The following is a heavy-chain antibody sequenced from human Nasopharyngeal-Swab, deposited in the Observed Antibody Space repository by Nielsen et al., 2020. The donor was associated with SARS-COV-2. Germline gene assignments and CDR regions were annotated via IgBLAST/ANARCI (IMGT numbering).Heavy chain of an antibody. J-gene: IGHJ6*02. CDR1: GFTFSNAW. CDR2: IKTKTDGGTT. Sequence: GESLKISCAASGFTFSNAWMSWVRQAPGKGLEWVGRIKTKTDGGTTDYAAPVKGRFTISRDDSENTLYLQMNSLKTEDTAVYYCARVSTRYSGYEGGMDVWGQGTTVTVSS. CDR3: ARVSTRYSGYEGGMDV. D-gene: IGHD5-12*01. V-gene: IGHV3-15*01.